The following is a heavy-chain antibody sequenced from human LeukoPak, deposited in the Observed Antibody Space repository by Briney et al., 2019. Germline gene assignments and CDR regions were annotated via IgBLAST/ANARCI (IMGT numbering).Heavy chain of an antibody. J-gene: IGHJ4*02. V-gene: IGHV1-24*01. Sequence: ASVKVSCKVTGYTLTELSMHWVRQAPGKGLGWRGGFDPEDAETIYAQKSKGRVTMTEYTYTDTAYMELRSLRSEDTAVYYCGTLGNHYGDIDYWGQGTMVTAAS. CDR1: GYTLTELS. CDR2: FDPEDAET. CDR3: GTLGNHYGDIDY. D-gene: IGHD4-17*01.